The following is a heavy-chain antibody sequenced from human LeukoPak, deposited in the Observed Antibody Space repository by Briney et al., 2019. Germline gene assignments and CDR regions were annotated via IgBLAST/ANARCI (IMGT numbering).Heavy chain of an antibody. CDR1: GFTFSSYG. D-gene: IGHD5-24*01. V-gene: IGHV3-30*02. J-gene: IGHJ1*01. CDR2: IRYDGSNK. CDR3: AKSVEMATIGVGEYFQH. Sequence: GGSLRLSCAASGFTFSSYGMHWVRQAPGKGLEWVAFIRYDGSNKYYADSVKGRFTISRDNSKNTLYLQMNSLRAEDTAVYYCAKSVEMATIGVGEYFQHWGQGTLVTVSS.